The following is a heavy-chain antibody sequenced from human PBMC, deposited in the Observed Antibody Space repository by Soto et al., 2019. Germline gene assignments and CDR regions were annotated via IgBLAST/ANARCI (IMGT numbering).Heavy chain of an antibody. CDR1: GGSISSNN. V-gene: IGHV4-59*01. Sequence: QVQLQESGPGLVKPSETLSLTCTVSGGSISSNNWCWIRQPRGKGLEWSGYIYYSGSTNYNPSLKSRVTISVDTSKNQCALKLSSVAAADTAVYYCARDTEGIDYWGQGTLVTVSS. D-gene: IGHD4-17*01. CDR2: IYYSGST. CDR3: ARDTEGIDY. J-gene: IGHJ4*02.